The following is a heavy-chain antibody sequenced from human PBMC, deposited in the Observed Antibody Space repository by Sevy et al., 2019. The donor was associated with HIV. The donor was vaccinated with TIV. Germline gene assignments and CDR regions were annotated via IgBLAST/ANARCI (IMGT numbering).Heavy chain of an antibody. CDR3: AKGRAELLSIYYYHGMDV. CDR2: ISYDGSNK. Sequence: GGSLRLSCAASGFTFSSFGMHWVRQAPGKGLEWVAVISYDGSNKYYADSVKGRFTISRDNSKNTLYLQMNSLRAEDTAVYYCAKGRAELLSIYYYHGMDVWGQGTTVTVS. CDR1: GFTFSSFG. V-gene: IGHV3-30*18. D-gene: IGHD1-26*01. J-gene: IGHJ6*02.